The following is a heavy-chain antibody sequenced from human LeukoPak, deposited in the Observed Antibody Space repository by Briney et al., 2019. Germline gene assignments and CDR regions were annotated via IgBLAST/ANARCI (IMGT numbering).Heavy chain of an antibody. CDR3: ARADGDSGWFDP. J-gene: IGHJ5*02. Sequence: TLSLTCTVSGGSISSGDYYWSWIRQTPGKGLEWIGYIYYSGSTYYNPSLKSRVTISVDTSKNQFSLKLSSVTAADTAVYYCARADGDSGWFDPWGQGTLVTVSS. D-gene: IGHD4-17*01. CDR2: IYYSGST. CDR1: GGSISSGDYY. V-gene: IGHV4-30-4*01.